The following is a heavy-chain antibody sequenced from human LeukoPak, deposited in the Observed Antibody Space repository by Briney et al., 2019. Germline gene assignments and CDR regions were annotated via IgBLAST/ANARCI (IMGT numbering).Heavy chain of an antibody. Sequence: PSETLSLTCTVSGGSISSYYWSWIRQPPGQGLEWIGYIYYSGSTNYNPSLKSRVTISVDTSKNQFSLKLSSVTAADTAVYYCARSGCSGGSCYSAANYGMDVWGQGTTVTVSS. D-gene: IGHD2-15*01. J-gene: IGHJ6*02. CDR3: ARSGCSGGSCYSAANYGMDV. V-gene: IGHV4-59*01. CDR1: GGSISSYY. CDR2: IYYSGST.